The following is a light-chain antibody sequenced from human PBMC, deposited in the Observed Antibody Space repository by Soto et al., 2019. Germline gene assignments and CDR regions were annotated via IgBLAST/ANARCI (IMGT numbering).Light chain of an antibody. CDR2: KAS. J-gene: IGKJ1*01. CDR3: QQYNSYSTT. CDR1: QSISSW. V-gene: IGKV1-5*03. Sequence: DIQMTKSPSTLSASVGDKVTITFRASQSISSWLAWYQQKPGKAPKLLIYKASSLESGVPSRFSGSGSGTEFTLTISSLQPDDFATYYCQQYNSYSTTFGQGTKVDI.